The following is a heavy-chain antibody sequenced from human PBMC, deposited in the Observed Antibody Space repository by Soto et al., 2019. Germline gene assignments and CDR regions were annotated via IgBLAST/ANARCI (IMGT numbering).Heavy chain of an antibody. CDR2: IYSGGST. CDR1: GFTVTSSF. V-gene: IGHV3-66*01. J-gene: IGHJ4*02. CDR3: ATLRKT. Sequence: EVQLVESGGGLVQPGGSLRLSCAASGFTVTSSFMTWVRQLPGKGLEWVSVIYSGGSTYYADSVKGRFTISRDNSKYTLYLQMNSLRAEDTAVYYCATLRKTWGQGTLVTVSS.